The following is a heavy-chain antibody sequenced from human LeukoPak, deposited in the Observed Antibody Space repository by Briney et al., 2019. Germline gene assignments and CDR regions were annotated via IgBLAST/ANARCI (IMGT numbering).Heavy chain of an antibody. J-gene: IGHJ5*02. Sequence: GGSLRLSCAASGFTFSLYAMSWVRQTPGKGLEWISTISGSGDNTYYAKSVKGRFTISRDNSRNTLYLRMKSLRAEDTAMYYCAKESTVTPGNVNWFDPWGQGTLVTVSS. V-gene: IGHV3-23*01. D-gene: IGHD4-17*01. CDR2: ISGSGDNT. CDR3: AKESTVTPGNVNWFDP. CDR1: GFTFSLYA.